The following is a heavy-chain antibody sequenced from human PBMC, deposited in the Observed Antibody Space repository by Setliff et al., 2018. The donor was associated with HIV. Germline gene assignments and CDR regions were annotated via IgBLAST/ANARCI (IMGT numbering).Heavy chain of an antibody. J-gene: IGHJ5*02. Sequence: SVKVSCKASGGAFTNYAFSWVRQAPGQGLEWMGRIIPVYGTTDYAPQFQCRVTMTADKSRSTVYVDLNNLRSDDTATYYCAPDFGDNWFDPCGQGTLVTVSS. CDR3: APDFGDNWFDP. V-gene: IGHV1-69*06. D-gene: IGHD4-17*01. CDR2: IIPVYGTT. CDR1: GGAFTNYA.